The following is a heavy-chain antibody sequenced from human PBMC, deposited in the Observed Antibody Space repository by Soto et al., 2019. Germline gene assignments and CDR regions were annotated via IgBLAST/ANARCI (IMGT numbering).Heavy chain of an antibody. J-gene: IGHJ3*02. D-gene: IGHD6-13*01. CDR3: ARSTSTSWYGGGAFDI. CDR2: IYHSGST. Sequence: LSLTCTVSVGSTSSSNWWSWVGQPPGKGLEWIGEIYHSGSTNYNPSLQSRVTISVDKSENQFSLKMRSVTAADTAVYYCARSTSTSWYGGGAFDIWGQGTMVTXS. CDR1: VGSTSSSNW. V-gene: IGHV4-4*02.